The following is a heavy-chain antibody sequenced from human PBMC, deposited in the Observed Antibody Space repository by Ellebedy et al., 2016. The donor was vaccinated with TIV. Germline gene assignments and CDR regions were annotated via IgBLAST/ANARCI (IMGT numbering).Heavy chain of an antibody. J-gene: IGHJ4*02. D-gene: IGHD5-12*01. CDR1: GGSISNSDYY. V-gene: IGHV4-39*07. CDR2: IYYSGSA. CDR3: ASHRGFYSGWSFDY. Sequence: MPSETLSLTCTVSGGSISNSDYYWNWIRQPPGKGLEWIGSIYYSGSAYYNPSLKSRVTVSVDTSKNQFSLNLSSVTAADTAIYYCASHRGFYSGWSFDYWGQGTLTTVSS.